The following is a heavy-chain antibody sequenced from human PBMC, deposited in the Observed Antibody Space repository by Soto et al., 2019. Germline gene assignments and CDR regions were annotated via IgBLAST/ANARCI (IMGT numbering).Heavy chain of an antibody. CDR1: GYIFVNYG. V-gene: IGHV1-18*01. Sequence: QVQLEQSGDEVKKPGASVKVSCKASGYIFVNYGIAWVRQAPGQGLEWLGWISPYTGNTYYAAKVQGRLTLTTATSTSTAFMVLGSLPSADTAVYYCAMVDLYVTPTPQDVWGQGTTVTVSS. J-gene: IGHJ6*02. CDR2: ISPYTGNT. D-gene: IGHD3-16*01. CDR3: AMVDLYVTPTPQDV.